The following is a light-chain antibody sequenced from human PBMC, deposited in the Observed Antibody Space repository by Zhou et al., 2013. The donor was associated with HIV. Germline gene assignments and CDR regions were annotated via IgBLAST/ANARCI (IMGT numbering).Light chain of an antibody. Sequence: EIVMTQSPASLSVSPGERATLSCRASHSVSNNLAWYQQKPGQPPRLFIYGASTRATGVPARFSGSGSGTEFTLTISSLQSEDFAVYSCQQYNNWPLTFGGGTKVEI. J-gene: IGKJ4*01. CDR2: GAS. CDR1: HSVSNN. CDR3: QQYNNWPLT. V-gene: IGKV3-15*01.